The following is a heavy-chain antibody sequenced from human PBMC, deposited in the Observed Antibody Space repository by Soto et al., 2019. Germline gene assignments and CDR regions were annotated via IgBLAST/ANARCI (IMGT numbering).Heavy chain of an antibody. CDR2: IDPSDSYT. V-gene: IGHV5-10-1*01. D-gene: IGHD6-19*01. CDR1: GYSFTSYW. CDR3: ARPDVAVAGHYYYYGMDV. J-gene: IGHJ6*02. Sequence: PGESLKISCKGSGYSFTSYWISWVRQMPGKGLEWMGRIDPSDSYTNYSPSFQGHVTISADKSISPAYLQGSSLKASDTAMYYCARPDVAVAGHYYYYGMDVWGQGTTVTVSS.